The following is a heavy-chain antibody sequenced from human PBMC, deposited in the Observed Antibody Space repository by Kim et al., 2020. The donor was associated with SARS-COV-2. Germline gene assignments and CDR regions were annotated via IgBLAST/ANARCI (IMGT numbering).Heavy chain of an antibody. J-gene: IGHJ4*02. CDR2: IKSKTDGGTT. V-gene: IGHV3-15*01. CDR3: TARTDSPTGSLWFGELWSGYFDY. Sequence: GGSLRLSCAASGFTFSNAWMSWVRQAPGKGLEWVGRIKSKTDGGTTDYAAPVKGRLTISRDDSKNTLYLQMNSLKTEDTAVYYCTARTDSPTGSLWFGELWSGYFDYWGQGTLVTFSS. CDR1: GFTFSNAW. D-gene: IGHD3-10*01.